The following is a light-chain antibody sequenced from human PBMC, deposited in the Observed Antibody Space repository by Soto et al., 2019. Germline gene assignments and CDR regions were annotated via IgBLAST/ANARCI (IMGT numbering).Light chain of an antibody. J-gene: IGKJ2*01. CDR2: TSG. CDR3: QQTYNTPYT. CDR1: QRITTY. Sequence: IHMTQSPSSLSASVGDRVTITCRASQRITTYLNWYQQKPGEAPKLLISTSGTLQRGVPSRFIGSGSGTDFTLTSTGLQRADFATYCCQQTYNTPYTFGQGTKLEIK. V-gene: IGKV1-39*01.